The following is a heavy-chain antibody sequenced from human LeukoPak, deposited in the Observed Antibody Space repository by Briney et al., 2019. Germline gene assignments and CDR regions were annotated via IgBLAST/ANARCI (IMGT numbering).Heavy chain of an antibody. CDR2: IYYSRST. V-gene: IGHV4-59*01. Sequence: SETLSLTCTVCGGSISSYYWSWIRQPPGKGLEWMAYIYYSRSTKYNPSPMSRVTISVDTSNNQFSLKLSSVTAADTALYYCARRIPPFDDAFDIWGQGTMVTVSS. CDR1: GGSISSYY. D-gene: IGHD3-9*01. CDR3: ARRIPPFDDAFDI. J-gene: IGHJ3*02.